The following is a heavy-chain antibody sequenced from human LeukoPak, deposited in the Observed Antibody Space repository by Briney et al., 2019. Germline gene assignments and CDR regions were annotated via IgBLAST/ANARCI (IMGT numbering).Heavy chain of an antibody. J-gene: IGHJ4*02. V-gene: IGHV3-53*01. CDR3: ARYDGGSGPFDY. CDR1: GFTFSGYS. CDR2: LYNGGNT. D-gene: IGHD3-10*01. Sequence: GGSLRLSCAASGFTFSGYSMNWVRQAPGKGLEWVSVLYNGGNTYYADSVQGRFTVSRDNSKNTLYLQMNSLRAEDTAVYYCARYDGGSGPFDYWGQGTLVTVSS.